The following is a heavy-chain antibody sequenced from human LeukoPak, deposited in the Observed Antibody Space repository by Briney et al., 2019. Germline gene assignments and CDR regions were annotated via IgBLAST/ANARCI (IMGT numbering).Heavy chain of an antibody. V-gene: IGHV4-59*01. D-gene: IGHD3-3*01. CDR1: GGSISSYY. CDR3: ATYGTYYDSYYFDY. Sequence: SETLSLTCTVSGGSISSYYWSWIRQPPGKGLDWIGYIYYSGRTNYNPSLKSRVTISVDTSKNQFSLKLSSVTAADTAVYYCATYGTYYDSYYFDYWGQGTLVTVSS. CDR2: IYYSGRT. J-gene: IGHJ4*02.